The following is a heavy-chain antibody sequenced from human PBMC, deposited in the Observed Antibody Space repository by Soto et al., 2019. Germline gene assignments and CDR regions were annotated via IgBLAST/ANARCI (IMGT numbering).Heavy chain of an antibody. J-gene: IGHJ4*02. Sequence: QVQLQQWGAGLLKPSETLSLTCAVYGGSFSGYYWSWIRQPPGKGLEWIGEINPSGSTNYNPSLKSRVTISVDTSKNQFSLKLSSVTAADTAVYYCARGRITIFGVVIKIYYFDYWGQGTLVTVSS. D-gene: IGHD3-3*01. CDR1: GGSFSGYY. V-gene: IGHV4-34*01. CDR3: ARGRITIFGVVIKIYYFDY. CDR2: INPSGST.